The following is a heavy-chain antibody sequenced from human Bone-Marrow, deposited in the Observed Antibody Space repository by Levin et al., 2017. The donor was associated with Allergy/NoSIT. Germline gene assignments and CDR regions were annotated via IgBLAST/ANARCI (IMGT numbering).Heavy chain of an antibody. D-gene: IGHD3-16*01. Sequence: GESLKISCKASFSPFPLPFLFFFLPLPFKGLEWMGVIYPGDSDARYSPSFQGQVTFSVDKSISTTLLHWSSLKASDTAMYYCARRLAGGGDVFDMWGQGTRVTVSS. V-gene: IGHV5-51*01. CDR2: IYPGDSDA. J-gene: IGHJ3*02. CDR3: ARRLAGGGDVFDM. CDR1: FSPFPLPF.